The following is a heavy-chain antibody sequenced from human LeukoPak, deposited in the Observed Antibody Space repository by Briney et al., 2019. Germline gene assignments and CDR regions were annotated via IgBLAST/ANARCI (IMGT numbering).Heavy chain of an antibody. Sequence: PSETLSLTCAVSGGSISSGDYSWSWIRQPPGKGLEWIGYIFQSGSTYYNPSLKSRVTISVDRSKNQFSLKLSSVTAADTAVYYCARLNQITIFGVVHREYFQHWGQGTLVTVSS. CDR1: GGSISSGDYS. V-gene: IGHV4-30-2*01. J-gene: IGHJ1*01. CDR2: IFQSGST. CDR3: ARLNQITIFGVVHREYFQH. D-gene: IGHD3-3*01.